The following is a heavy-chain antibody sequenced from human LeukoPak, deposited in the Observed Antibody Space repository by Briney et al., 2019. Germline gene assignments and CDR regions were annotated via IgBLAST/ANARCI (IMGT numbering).Heavy chain of an antibody. CDR1: GYSFTSYW. Sequence: GESLKISCKGSGYSFTSYWIGWVRQMPGKGLEWMGIIYPGDSDTRYSPSFQGQVTISADKSISTAYLQWSSLKASDTAMYYCARSRPPSLDYCSGGSCYSDYWGQGTLVTVSS. J-gene: IGHJ4*02. CDR3: ARSRPPSLDYCSGGSCYSDY. CDR2: IYPGDSDT. V-gene: IGHV5-51*01. D-gene: IGHD2-15*01.